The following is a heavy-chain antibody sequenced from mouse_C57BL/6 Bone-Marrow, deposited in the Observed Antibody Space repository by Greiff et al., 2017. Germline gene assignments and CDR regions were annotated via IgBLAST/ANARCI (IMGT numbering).Heavy chain of an antibody. CDR2: IYPGSGNT. Sequence: QVQLQQSGPELVKPGASVKISCKASGYSFTSYYIHWVKQRPGQGLEWIGWIYPGSGNTKYNEKFKGKATLTADTSSSTAYMQLSSLTSEDSAVYYCAREWSYYFDYWGQGTTLTVSS. CDR1: GYSFTSYY. V-gene: IGHV1-66*01. D-gene: IGHD1-1*02. J-gene: IGHJ2*01. CDR3: AREWSYYFDY.